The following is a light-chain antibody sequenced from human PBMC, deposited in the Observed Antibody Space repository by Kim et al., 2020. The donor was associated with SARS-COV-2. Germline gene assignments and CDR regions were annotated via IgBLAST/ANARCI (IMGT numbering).Light chain of an antibody. Sequence: DIQMTQSPSSLSTSVGDTVTITCRASQSINTYLNWSQQKPGKAPKVLIYGASTLQGAVPPRFSGSGSGTDFTLTISSVQPEDFAVYYCRQIYPTPWTFGQGTKVDIK. J-gene: IGKJ1*01. CDR1: QSINTY. V-gene: IGKV1-39*01. CDR2: GAS. CDR3: RQIYPTPWT.